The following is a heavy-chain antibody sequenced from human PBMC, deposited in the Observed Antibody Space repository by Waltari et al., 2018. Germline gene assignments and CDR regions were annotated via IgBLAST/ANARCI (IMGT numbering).Heavy chain of an antibody. CDR3: ARREHDYDYVGGSYRRVIDTFDI. V-gene: IGHV5-51*03. CDR1: GDKFSTYW. CDR2: IYVGDSET. D-gene: IGHD3-16*02. Sequence: EVRLVQSGAEVKKPGESLKISCKGSGDKFSTYWIGWVRQMPGKGLAWMGIIYVGDSETRYSPSFRGQVTMSADKSITTAYLQWSSLKASDTAMYYCARREHDYDYVGGSYRRVIDTFDIWGQGTRVTVSS. J-gene: IGHJ3*02.